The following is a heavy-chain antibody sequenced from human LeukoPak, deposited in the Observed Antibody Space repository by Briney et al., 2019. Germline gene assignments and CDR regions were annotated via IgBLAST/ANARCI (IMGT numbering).Heavy chain of an antibody. D-gene: IGHD4-17*01. CDR1: GGSIGSSSYY. Sequence: SETLSLTCTVSGGSIGSSSYYWGWIRQPPGKGLEWIGSIYYSGSTYYNPSLKSRVTISVDTSKNQFSLKLSSVTAADTAVYYCARLDGDAQDAFDIWGQGTMVTVSS. J-gene: IGHJ3*02. CDR3: ARLDGDAQDAFDI. CDR2: IYYSGST. V-gene: IGHV4-39*01.